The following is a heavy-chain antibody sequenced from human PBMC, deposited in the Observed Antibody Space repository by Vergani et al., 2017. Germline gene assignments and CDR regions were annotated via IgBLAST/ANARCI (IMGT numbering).Heavy chain of an antibody. Sequence: EVQLVQSGAEVKKPGESLKISCKGSGYSFTSYWIGWVRQMPGKGLEWMGIIYPGDSDTRYSPSFQGQVTISADKSISTAYLPWSSLKASDTAMYYCARKLGYCSSTSCLHAFGIWGQGTMVTVSS. CDR3: ARKLGYCSSTSCLHAFGI. D-gene: IGHD2-2*01. CDR1: GYSFTSYW. CDR2: IYPGDSDT. J-gene: IGHJ3*02. V-gene: IGHV5-51*01.